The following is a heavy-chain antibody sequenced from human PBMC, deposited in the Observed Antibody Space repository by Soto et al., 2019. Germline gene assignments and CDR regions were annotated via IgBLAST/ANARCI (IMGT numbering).Heavy chain of an antibody. CDR2: ISSSSSTI. V-gene: IGHV3-48*01. D-gene: IGHD6-19*01. Sequence: EVQLVESGGGLVRPGGSLKLSCAASGFTFSSYNMNWVRQAPGKGLEWVSYISSSSSTIYYADSVKGRFTISRDNAKNSLYLQMNSLRAEDAAVYSCARDLAVAGTDYWGQGTLVTVSS. CDR1: GFTFSSYN. CDR3: ARDLAVAGTDY. J-gene: IGHJ4*02.